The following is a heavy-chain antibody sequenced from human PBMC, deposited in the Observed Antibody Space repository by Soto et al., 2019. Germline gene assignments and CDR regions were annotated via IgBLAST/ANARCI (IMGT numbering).Heavy chain of an antibody. CDR1: GYTFYSHS. D-gene: IGHD5-18*01. J-gene: IGHJ6*02. Sequence: QAQLVQSGAEVKKPGASVKVSCKASGYTFYSHSISWVRQAPGQGLEWMGRINGDYGNPQYAQKFRGRVTMTTDTSTTTVYMELTNLRSDDTAVYYCARCIQGDYYYGMDVWGQGTTVTVSS. CDR2: INGDYGNP. V-gene: IGHV1-18*01. CDR3: ARCIQGDYYYGMDV.